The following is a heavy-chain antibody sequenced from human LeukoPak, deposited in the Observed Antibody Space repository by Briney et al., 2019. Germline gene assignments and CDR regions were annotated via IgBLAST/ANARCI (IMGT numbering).Heavy chain of an antibody. CDR1: RFTFKDHK. V-gene: IGHV3-21*01. Sequence: GGSLRLSCAASRFTFKDHKMNWVRQAPGRGLAWVASITSSSRSIVYGDSVRGRFIISRDNSKKSLYLQMTNLTVEDTGVYYCARDRDHSGNSFLDYWGQGTLVTVSS. J-gene: IGHJ4*02. D-gene: IGHD1-26*01. CDR2: ITSSSRSI. CDR3: ARDRDHSGNSFLDY.